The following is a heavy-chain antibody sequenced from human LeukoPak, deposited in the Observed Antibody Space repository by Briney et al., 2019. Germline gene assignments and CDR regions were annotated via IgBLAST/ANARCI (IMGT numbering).Heavy chain of an antibody. CDR2: VHYRGSP. CDR1: GGSVTTYY. J-gene: IGHJ1*01. D-gene: IGHD3-22*01. V-gene: IGHV4-59*08. CDR3: ARVRGYYYPWYFQH. Sequence: SETLSLTCTVSGGSVTTYYWSWIRQFPGKGLEWIGHVHYRGSPDYNPSLTSRVTISVDTSKNQFSLKLSSVTAAGTAVYYCARVRGYYYPWYFQHWGQGTLVTVSS.